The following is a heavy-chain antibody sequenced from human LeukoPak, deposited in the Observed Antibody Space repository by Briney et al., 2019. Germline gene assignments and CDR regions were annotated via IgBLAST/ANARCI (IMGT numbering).Heavy chain of an antibody. Sequence: GGSLRLSCAASGFIFSSYGTHWARQAPGKGLEWVAVISYDGSDKYYADSVKGRFTISRDNSKNTLYLQMNSLRAEDTAVYYCAQDRDTNRLHYYHGMDVWGQGTTVTVSS. V-gene: IGHV3-30*18. CDR1: GFIFSSYG. J-gene: IGHJ6*02. CDR2: ISYDGSDK. CDR3: AQDRDTNRLHYYHGMDV. D-gene: IGHD1-14*01.